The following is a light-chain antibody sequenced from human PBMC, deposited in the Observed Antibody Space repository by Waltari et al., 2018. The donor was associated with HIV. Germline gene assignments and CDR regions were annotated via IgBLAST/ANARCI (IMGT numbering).Light chain of an antibody. Sequence: QSALTQPRSVSGSPGQPVTISCTGTSSDVGGYNYVSWYQQHPGKAPKLMIYDVNKRPSGVPDRFAGSKSGITASLTISGLQTEDEADYYCYSYAGSYTSVFGTGTTVTVL. CDR1: SSDVGGYNY. J-gene: IGLJ1*01. V-gene: IGLV2-11*01. CDR3: YSYAGSYTSV. CDR2: DVN.